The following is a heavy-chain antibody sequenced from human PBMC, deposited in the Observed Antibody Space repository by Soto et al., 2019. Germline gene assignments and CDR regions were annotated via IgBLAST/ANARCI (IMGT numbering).Heavy chain of an antibody. CDR1: GYTFTSYA. V-gene: IGHV1-3*01. Sequence: QVQLVQSGAEVKKPGASVKVSCKASGYTFTSYAMHWVRQAPGQRLEWMGWINAGNGNTKYSQKFQGRVTITRDTAASTAYRELSSLRSEDTAVYYCARGTVVTHFDYWGQGTLVTVSS. D-gene: IGHD2-21*02. J-gene: IGHJ4*02. CDR2: INAGNGNT. CDR3: ARGTVVTHFDY.